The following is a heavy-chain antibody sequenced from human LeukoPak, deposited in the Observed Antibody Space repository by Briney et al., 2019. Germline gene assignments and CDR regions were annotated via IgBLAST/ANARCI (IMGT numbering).Heavy chain of an antibody. CDR2: IKHDGSEK. Sequence: GGSLRLSCAASGFTFSTYWMSWVRQAPGKGLEGVANIKHDGSEKFYVDSVRGRFTISRDNAKNSLYLQLSSLRAEDTAVYYCARITGIAAAGDYWGQGTLVTVSS. D-gene: IGHD6-13*01. J-gene: IGHJ4*02. CDR3: ARITGIAAAGDY. V-gene: IGHV3-7*04. CDR1: GFTFSTYW.